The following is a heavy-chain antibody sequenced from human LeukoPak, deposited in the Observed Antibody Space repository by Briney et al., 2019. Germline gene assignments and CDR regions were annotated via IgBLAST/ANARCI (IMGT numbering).Heavy chain of an antibody. CDR1: GFSFSTYR. CDR3: AKDDNTFDY. J-gene: IGHJ4*02. CDR2: ISSSSTYI. V-gene: IGHV3-21*04. Sequence: GGSLRLSCAASGFSFSTYRMNWVRQAPGKGLEWVSSISSSSTYIYHADSVKGRFTISRDNSKNTLYLQMNSLRAEDTAVYYCAKDDNTFDYWGQGTLVTVSS. D-gene: IGHD1-1*01.